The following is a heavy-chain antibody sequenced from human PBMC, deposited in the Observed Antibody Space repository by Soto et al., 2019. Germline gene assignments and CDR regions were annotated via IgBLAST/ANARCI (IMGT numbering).Heavy chain of an antibody. V-gene: IGHV3-33*01. Sequence: QVQLVESGGGVVQPGRSLRLSCAASGLTFSDYGMHWVRQAPGKGLEWVTVIWYDGSNKYYADSVKGRFTISRDNSKNTLYLQMNSLRAEDTAVYYCARDQIVATQSDYYCYMDVWGKGTTVTVSS. CDR3: ARDQIVATQSDYYCYMDV. CDR1: GLTFSDYG. D-gene: IGHD5-12*01. CDR2: IWYDGSNK. J-gene: IGHJ6*03.